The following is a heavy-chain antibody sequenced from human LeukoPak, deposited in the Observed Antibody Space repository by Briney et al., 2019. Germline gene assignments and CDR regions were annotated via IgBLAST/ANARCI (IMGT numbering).Heavy chain of an antibody. D-gene: IGHD3-22*01. CDR3: ARGYDSNDY. V-gene: IGHV4-59*11. Sequence: SETLSLTCTISGGSISSHYWSWIRQPPGKGLEWIGYIYYTGSTNHNPSLKSRVTISVDTSKNQFSLKLSSVTAADTAVYYCARGYDSNDYWGQGTLVTVSS. CDR1: GGSISSHY. CDR2: IYYTGST. J-gene: IGHJ4*02.